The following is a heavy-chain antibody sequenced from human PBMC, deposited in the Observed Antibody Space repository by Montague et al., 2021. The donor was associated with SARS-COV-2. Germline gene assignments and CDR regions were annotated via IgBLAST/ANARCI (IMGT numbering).Heavy chain of an antibody. CDR3: AKLGDGVVPSPILGVGPYYSYSDRDV. V-gene: IGHV4-34*01. CDR1: GGSFSTYS. J-gene: IGHJ6*03. CDR2: IHHGGST. Sequence: SETLSLTCAVHGGSFSTYSWNWIRQPPGKGLEWIGEIHHGGSTNYNPSLKSRVTISADTSQNQFSLKLTSVAAADTAVYYCAKLGDGVVPSPILGVGPYYSYSDRDVWGKGTTVTVSS. D-gene: IGHD3-10*01.